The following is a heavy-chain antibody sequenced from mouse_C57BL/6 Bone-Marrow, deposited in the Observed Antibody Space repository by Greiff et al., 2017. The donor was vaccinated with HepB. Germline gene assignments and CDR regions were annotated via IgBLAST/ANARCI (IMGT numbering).Heavy chain of an antibody. D-gene: IGHD2-1*01. Sequence: QVQLQQSEPELVKPGASVKISCKASGYAFSSSWMNWVKQRPGKGLEWIGRIYPGDGDTNYNGKFKGKATLTADKSSSTAYMQLSSLTSEDSAVYFCAVYGNYDYWGQGTTLTVSS. CDR1: GYAFSSSW. CDR3: AVYGNYDY. CDR2: IYPGDGDT. V-gene: IGHV1-82*01. J-gene: IGHJ2*01.